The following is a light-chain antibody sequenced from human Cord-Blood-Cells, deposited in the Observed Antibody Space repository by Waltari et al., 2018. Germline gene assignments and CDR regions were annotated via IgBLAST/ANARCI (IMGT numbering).Light chain of an antibody. CDR3: QQSYSTLT. Sequence: DIQMTQSPSSLSASVGDRVTITCRASQSISSYLHWYQQKPGKAPKLLIYAASSLQSGVPSRFSGSGSGTDFTLTISSLQPEDFATYYCQQSYSTLTFGGGTKVGIK. V-gene: IGKV1-39*01. J-gene: IGKJ4*01. CDR1: QSISSY. CDR2: AAS.